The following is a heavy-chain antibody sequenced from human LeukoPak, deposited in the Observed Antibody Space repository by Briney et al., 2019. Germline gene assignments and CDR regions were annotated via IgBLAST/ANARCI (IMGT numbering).Heavy chain of an antibody. CDR2: IYYSGST. CDR1: GGSISSYY. V-gene: IGHV4-59*12. J-gene: IGHJ6*02. CDR3: ARDLRYYYGMDV. Sequence: PSETLSLTWTVSGGSISSYYWSWIRQPPGKGLEWIGYIYYSGSTNYNPSLKSRVTISVDTSKNQFSLKLSSVTAADTAVYYCARDLRYYYGMDVWGQGTTVTASS.